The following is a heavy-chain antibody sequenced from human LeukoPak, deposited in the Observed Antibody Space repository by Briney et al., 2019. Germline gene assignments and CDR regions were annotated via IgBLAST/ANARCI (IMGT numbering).Heavy chain of an antibody. J-gene: IGHJ4*02. CDR2: ISGSGGST. V-gene: IGHV3-23*01. CDR1: GFTFSSYA. Sequence: GGSLRLSCAASGFTFSSYAMNWVRQAPGKGLEWVSAISGSGGSTYYADSVKGRFTISRDNSKNTLYLQMNSLRAEDTAVYYCAKDLARYYYDSSGYYAYWGQGTLVTVSS. CDR3: AKDLARYYYDSSGYYAY. D-gene: IGHD3-22*01.